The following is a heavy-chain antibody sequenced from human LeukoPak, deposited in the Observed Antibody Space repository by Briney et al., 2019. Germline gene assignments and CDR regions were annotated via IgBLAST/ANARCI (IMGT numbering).Heavy chain of an antibody. D-gene: IGHD6-19*01. CDR3: ARQEQWLVPGWFDP. CDR2: IYYSGST. V-gene: IGHV4-39*01. J-gene: IGHJ5*02. Sequence: PSETLSLTCTVSGGSISSSSYYWGWIRQPPGKGLEWIGSIYYSGSTYYNPSLKSRVTISVDTSKNQFSLKLSSVTAADTAVYYCARQEQWLVPGWFDPWGQGTLVTVSS. CDR1: GGSISSSSYY.